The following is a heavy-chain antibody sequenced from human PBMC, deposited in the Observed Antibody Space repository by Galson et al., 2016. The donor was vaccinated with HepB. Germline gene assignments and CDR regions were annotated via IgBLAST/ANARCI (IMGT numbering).Heavy chain of an antibody. D-gene: IGHD5-24*01. CDR1: PHTITSYA. Sequence: SVKVSCKAPPHTITSYAIHWVRQAPGQRLEWMGWINVGNGDTKYSQKFQARVTITRDTSASTAYMELSTLRSEDTAVYYCATNRRGVDGWLQLPYWGQGTLVTVSS. CDR2: INVGNGDT. V-gene: IGHV1-3*01. J-gene: IGHJ4*02. CDR3: ATNRRGVDGWLQLPY.